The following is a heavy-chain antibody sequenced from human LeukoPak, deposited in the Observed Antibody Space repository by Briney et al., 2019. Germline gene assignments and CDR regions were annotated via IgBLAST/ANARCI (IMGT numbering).Heavy chain of an antibody. Sequence: SETLSLTCAVYGGSFSGYYWSWIRQPPGKGLEWIGYIYSSGSTNYHPSLTSRVTISLDTSKYQFSLDLTSVTAADTAVYYCARAVTKSWFDLWGQGTLVPVSS. V-gene: IGHV4-59*01. J-gene: IGHJ5*02. CDR3: ARAVTKSWFDL. D-gene: IGHD4-17*01. CDR1: GGSFSGYY. CDR2: IYSSGST.